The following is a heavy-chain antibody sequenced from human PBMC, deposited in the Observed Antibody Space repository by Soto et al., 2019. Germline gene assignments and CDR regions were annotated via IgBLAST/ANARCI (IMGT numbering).Heavy chain of an antibody. CDR1: GYTFTNYG. J-gene: IGHJ4*01. D-gene: IGHD6-25*01. CDR2: ISGDNGNT. Sequence: ASVKVSCKASGYTFTNYGIVWVRQAPGQGREWVGYISGDNGNTNYAQKFRGRVTMTTDTSTSTAYMELRSLRSDDTAVYYCASPSPHSSDIIAAVTHPDLDYSPQRTLVTASS. CDR3: ASPSPHSSDIIAAVTHPDLDY. V-gene: IGHV1-18*01.